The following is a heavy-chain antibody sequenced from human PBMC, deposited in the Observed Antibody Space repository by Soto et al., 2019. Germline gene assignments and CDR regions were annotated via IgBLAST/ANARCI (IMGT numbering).Heavy chain of an antibody. J-gene: IGHJ4*02. Sequence: SETLSLTCTVSGGSISSSSYYWGWIRQPPGKGLEWIGSIYYSGSTYYNPSLKSRVTISVDTSKNQFSLKLSSVTAADTAVYYCARHYYDSSGYEACFDYWGQGTLVTVYS. D-gene: IGHD3-22*01. CDR2: IYYSGST. V-gene: IGHV4-39*01. CDR1: GGSISSSSYY. CDR3: ARHYYDSSGYEACFDY.